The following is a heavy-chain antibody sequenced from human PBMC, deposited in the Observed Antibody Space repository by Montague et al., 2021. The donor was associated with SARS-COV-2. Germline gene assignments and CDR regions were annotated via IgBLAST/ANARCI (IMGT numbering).Heavy chain of an antibody. CDR1: GYSISSGYY. CDR3: ARDITLGMDV. Sequence: SETLSLTCIVSGYSISSGYYWGWARQTPGKVLEWLGFIEYSGSAYYNPSLNTRVTMSLDTSKNQFSLKLTSVTAAETALYYCARDITLGMDVWGRGTTVTVSS. CDR2: IEYSGSA. V-gene: IGHV4-38-2*02. J-gene: IGHJ6*02.